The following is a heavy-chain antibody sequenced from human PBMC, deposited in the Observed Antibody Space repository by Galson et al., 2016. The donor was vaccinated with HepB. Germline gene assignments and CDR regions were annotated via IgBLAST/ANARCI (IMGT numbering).Heavy chain of an antibody. CDR2: IYSTGST. V-gene: IGHV4-4*07. Sequence: SETLSLTCTVSGGSISNYYWSWIRQPAGKGLEWIGRIYSTGSTNYNPSLKSRVTMSVDTSKNQFSLLLSSVSAADTAVDYCARGTPLRAFDFWGQGTMLTVSS. J-gene: IGHJ3*01. CDR1: GGSISNYY. D-gene: IGHD1-14*01. CDR3: ARGTPLRAFDF.